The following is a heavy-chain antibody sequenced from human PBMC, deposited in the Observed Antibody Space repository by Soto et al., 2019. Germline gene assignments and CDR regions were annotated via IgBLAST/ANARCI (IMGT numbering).Heavy chain of an antibody. V-gene: IGHV3-9*01. CDR2: ISWNSGSI. CDR3: AKDGAPTPSSGPD. J-gene: IGHJ1*01. Sequence: GGSLRLSCAASGFTFDDYAMHWVRQAPGKGLEWVSGISWNSGSIGYADSVKGRFTISRDNAKNSLYLQMNSLRAEDTALYYCAKDGAPTPSSGPDRGQGTLGTVSS. D-gene: IGHD2-2*01. CDR1: GFTFDDYA.